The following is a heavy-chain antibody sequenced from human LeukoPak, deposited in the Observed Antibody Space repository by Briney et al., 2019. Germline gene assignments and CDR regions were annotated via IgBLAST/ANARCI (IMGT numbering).Heavy chain of an antibody. CDR3: ASNTAMAPYYFDY. J-gene: IGHJ4*02. Sequence: SETLSLTCTVSGGSISSGGYYWSWIRQHPGKGLEWIGYIYYSGSTNYNPSLKSRVTISVDTSKNQFSLKLSSVTAADTAVYYCASNTAMAPYYFDYWGQGTLVTVSS. D-gene: IGHD5-18*01. CDR2: IYYSGST. V-gene: IGHV4-61*08. CDR1: GGSISSGGYY.